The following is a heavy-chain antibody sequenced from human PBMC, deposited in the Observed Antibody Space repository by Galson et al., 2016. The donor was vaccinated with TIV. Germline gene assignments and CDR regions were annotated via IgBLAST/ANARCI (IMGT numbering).Heavy chain of an antibody. D-gene: IGHD4-17*01. J-gene: IGHJ2*01. Sequence: PALVKPTQTLTLTCTFSGFSLNSDGMCVSWIRQPPGKALEWLARIDRDGDEYYSTFLQTRLSISKDTAKNQVVLTMTNMDPVDTATYYCVRTPYGDSFGWYFDLWGRGTLVTVSS. CDR3: VRTPYGDSFGWYFDL. CDR2: IDRDGDE. V-gene: IGHV2-70*11. CDR1: GFSLNSDGMC.